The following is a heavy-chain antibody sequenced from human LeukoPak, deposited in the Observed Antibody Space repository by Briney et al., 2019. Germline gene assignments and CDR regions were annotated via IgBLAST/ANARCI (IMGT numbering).Heavy chain of an antibody. V-gene: IGHV3-23*01. J-gene: IGHJ2*01. CDR3: AKDVGTAALFVWYFDL. D-gene: IGHD6-13*01. CDR1: GFTFRSYG. Sequence: GGPLRLSCAASGFTFRSYGMNWVRQAPGQGLEWVSGISNGGLSAYYADSVKGRFTISRDNSKNTLYLQMNSLRAEDTAIYYCAKDVGTAALFVWYFDLWGRGTLVTVSS. CDR2: ISNGGLSA.